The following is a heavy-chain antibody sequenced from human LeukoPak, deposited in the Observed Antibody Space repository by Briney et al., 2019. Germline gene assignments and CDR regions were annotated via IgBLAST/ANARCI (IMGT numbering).Heavy chain of an antibody. CDR1: GFTFSSYS. Sequence: GGSLRISCAASGFTFSSYSMNWVRQAPGKGLEWVSYISSSSGTLYYADSVKGRFTISRDNAKNSLYLQMNSLRAEDTAVYYCARDLYSSRWYEGAFDIWGQGTMVTVSS. CDR2: ISSSSGTL. CDR3: ARDLYSSRWYEGAFDI. J-gene: IGHJ3*02. V-gene: IGHV3-48*04. D-gene: IGHD6-13*01.